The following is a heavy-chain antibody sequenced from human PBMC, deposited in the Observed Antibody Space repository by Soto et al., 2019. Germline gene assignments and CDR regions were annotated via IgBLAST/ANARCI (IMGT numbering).Heavy chain of an antibody. Sequence: EVQLVESGGGLVQPGGSLRLSCATSGFILSDCAMNWVRQAPGKGLEWVSYISSSSSVIDYADSVKGRFNVSRDNARTSLYLQMNSLRAEDTAVYYCARDLSWGSNWYYYMDVWGKGTTVTVSS. CDR2: ISSSSSVI. D-gene: IGHD7-27*01. CDR3: ARDLSWGSNWYYYMDV. J-gene: IGHJ6*03. V-gene: IGHV3-48*01. CDR1: GFILSDCA.